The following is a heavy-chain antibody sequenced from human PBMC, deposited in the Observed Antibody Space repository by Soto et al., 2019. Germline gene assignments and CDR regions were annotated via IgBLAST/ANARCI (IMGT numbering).Heavy chain of an antibody. Sequence: ESGGGLVKPGGSLRLSCAASGFTFSSYSMNWVRQAPGKGLEWVSSISSSSSYIYYADSVKGRFTISRDNAKNSLYLQMNSLRAEYTAVYYCERDRSWLVDYWGQGTLVTVSS. V-gene: IGHV3-21*01. CDR2: ISSSSSYI. CDR1: GFTFSSYS. J-gene: IGHJ4*02. CDR3: ERDRSWLVDY. D-gene: IGHD6-19*01.